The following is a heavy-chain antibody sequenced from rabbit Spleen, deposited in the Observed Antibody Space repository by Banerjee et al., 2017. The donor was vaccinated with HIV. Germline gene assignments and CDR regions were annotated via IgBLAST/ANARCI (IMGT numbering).Heavy chain of an antibody. CDR1: GFSFSSSYY. V-gene: IGHV1S40*01. Sequence: QSLEESGGDLVKPGASLTLTCTASGFSFSSSYYMCWVRQAPGKGLEWITCMDAGDSTTYYASWVNGRFTISRTSSTTVTLRMPSLTVADTATYFCARRGHSGVGFRALWGPGTLVTVS. D-gene: IGHD1-1*01. CDR3: ARRGHSGVGFRAL. J-gene: IGHJ4*01. CDR2: MDAGDSTT.